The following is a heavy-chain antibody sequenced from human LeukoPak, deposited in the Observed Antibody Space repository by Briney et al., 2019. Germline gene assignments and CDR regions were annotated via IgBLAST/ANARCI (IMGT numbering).Heavy chain of an antibody. CDR1: GFTFSSYA. Sequence: PGGSLRLSCAASGFTFSSYAMSWVRQAPGKGLEWVSAISGSGGSTYYADSVKGRFTISRDNSKNTLYLQMNSLRAEDTAVYYCAKGRESGSYWGGVVFDYWGQGTLVTVSS. J-gene: IGHJ4*02. CDR2: ISGSGGST. V-gene: IGHV3-23*01. D-gene: IGHD1-26*01. CDR3: AKGRESGSYWGGVVFDY.